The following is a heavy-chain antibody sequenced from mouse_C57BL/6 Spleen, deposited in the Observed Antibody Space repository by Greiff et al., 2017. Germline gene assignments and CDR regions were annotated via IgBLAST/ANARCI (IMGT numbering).Heavy chain of an antibody. CDR1: GFTFSSYA. CDR3: TRDGDYDGAYYFDY. J-gene: IGHJ2*01. V-gene: IGHV5-9-1*02. Sequence: EVQGVESGEGLVKPGGSLKLSCAASGFTFSSYAMSWVRQTPEKRLEWVAYISSGGDYIYYADTVKGRFTISRDNARNTLYLQMSSLKSEDTAMXYCTRDGDYDGAYYFDYWGQGTTLTVSS. CDR2: ISSGGDYI. D-gene: IGHD2-4*01.